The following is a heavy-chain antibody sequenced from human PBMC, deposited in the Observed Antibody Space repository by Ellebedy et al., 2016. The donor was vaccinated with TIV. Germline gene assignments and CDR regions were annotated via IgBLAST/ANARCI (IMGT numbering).Heavy chain of an antibody. D-gene: IGHD3-16*01. J-gene: IGHJ5*02. Sequence: MPSETLSLTCAVSGGSISSNNWWSWVRQLPGKGLEWIGETHYSGSTTYNPSLKSRLTISADRSKNQFSLRLNSVTAADTAIYYCARIYLYSFGVDRWGQGTLVTVSS. CDR3: ARIYLYSFGVDR. CDR2: THYSGST. CDR1: GGSISSNNW. V-gene: IGHV4-4*02.